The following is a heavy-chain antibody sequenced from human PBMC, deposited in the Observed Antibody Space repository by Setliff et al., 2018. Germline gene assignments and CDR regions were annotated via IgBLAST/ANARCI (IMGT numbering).Heavy chain of an antibody. CDR3: ARIAYGSGSYYFDY. Sequence: SETLSLTCSVPGASISSYYWSWIRQPPGKGLEWIGYIYTSGTTKYNPSLKSRVTISIDTSKSQFSLNLSSVTAADTAVYYCARIAYGSGSYYFDYWGQGTLVPVSS. D-gene: IGHD3-10*01. CDR2: IYTSGTT. J-gene: IGHJ4*02. V-gene: IGHV4-4*08. CDR1: GASISSYY.